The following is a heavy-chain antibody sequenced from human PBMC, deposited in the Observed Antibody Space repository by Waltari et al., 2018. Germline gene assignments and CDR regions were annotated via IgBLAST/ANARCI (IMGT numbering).Heavy chain of an antibody. CDR3: ARGQYGRDRWYYDFWKSGLYYFDY. V-gene: IGHV4-34*01. CDR1: GGSFSGYY. CDR2: INHAART. Sequence: QVQLQQWGAGLLKPSETLSLTCAVYGGSFSGYYWSWIRQPPGQGLEWIGEINHAARTNNDPPLKSGVTISVNTAKNQFSRKLSAVPAADTAVYYCARGQYGRDRWYYDFWKSGLYYFDYWGQGTLVTVSS. J-gene: IGHJ4*02. D-gene: IGHD3-3*01.